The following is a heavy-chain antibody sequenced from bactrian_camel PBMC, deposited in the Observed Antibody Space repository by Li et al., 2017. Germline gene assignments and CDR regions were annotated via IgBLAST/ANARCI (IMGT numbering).Heavy chain of an antibody. Sequence: HVQLVESGGGSVQAGGSLRLSCDATEYSFSSNFVWFRRAPENAREGVAATDRVGSAFYADSVKGRFTISQDNAKKTVYLQMNSLKPADTAMYYCAAERRCGGRCPHEQNRYSYWGQG. CDR3: AAERRCGGRCPHEQNRYSY. V-gene: IGHV3S53*01. D-gene: IGHD1*01. J-gene: IGHJ4*01. CDR2: TDRVGSA. CDR1: EYSFSSN.